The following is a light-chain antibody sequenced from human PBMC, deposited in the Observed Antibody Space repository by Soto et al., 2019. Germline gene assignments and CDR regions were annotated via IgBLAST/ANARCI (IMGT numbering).Light chain of an antibody. CDR3: QSYDSSLSGWL. J-gene: IGLJ2*01. CDR2: VNS. V-gene: IGLV1-40*01. Sequence: QSVLTQPPSVSGAPGQRVTISCTGSTSNIGAGYDVHWYQQLPGTAPKLPIYVNSNRPSGVPDRFSGSKSGTSASLAITGLQAEDEADYYCQSYDSSLSGWLFGGGTKLTVL. CDR1: TSNIGAGYD.